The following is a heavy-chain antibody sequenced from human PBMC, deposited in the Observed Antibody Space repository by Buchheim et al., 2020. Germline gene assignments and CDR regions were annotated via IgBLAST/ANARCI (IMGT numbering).Heavy chain of an antibody. CDR2: IRSKAYGGTT. CDR3: TRAVGSRSRSAVDY. Sequence: EVQLVESGGGLVQPGRSLRLSCTASGFTFGDYAMSWVRQAPGKGLEWVGFIRSKAYGGTTEYAASVKGRFTISRADSKSIAYLQMNSLKTEDTAVYYCTRAVGSRSRSAVDYWGQGTL. J-gene: IGHJ4*02. CDR1: GFTFGDYA. V-gene: IGHV3-49*04. D-gene: IGHD1-26*01.